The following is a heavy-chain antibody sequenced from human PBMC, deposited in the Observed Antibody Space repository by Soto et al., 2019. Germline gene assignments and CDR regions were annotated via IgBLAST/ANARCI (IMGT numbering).Heavy chain of an antibody. D-gene: IGHD5-12*01. CDR3: AREASYSAYNFAHGIQLWYFDF. CDR2: IFSSGST. J-gene: IGHJ4*02. Sequence: PAGKGLEWIGRIFSSGSTSFNPSLESRVAMSVDTSKNHFSLHLSSVTAADMAVYYCAREASYSAYNFAHGIQLWYFDFWGQGALVTVSS. V-gene: IGHV4-4*07.